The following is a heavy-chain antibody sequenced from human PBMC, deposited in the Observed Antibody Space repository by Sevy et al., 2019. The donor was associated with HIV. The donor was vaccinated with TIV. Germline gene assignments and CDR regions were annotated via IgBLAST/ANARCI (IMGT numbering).Heavy chain of an antibody. V-gene: IGHV3-9*01. D-gene: IGHD3-10*01. CDR1: GFTFDDYA. CDR2: ISWNSGSI. J-gene: IGHJ6*02. Sequence: GGSLRLSCAASGFTFDDYAMHWVRQAPGKGLEWVSGISWNSGSIGYADSVKGRFTISRDNAKNSLYLQMNRLRAEDTALYYWAKDMVRGALINYGMDVWGQGTTVTVSS. CDR3: AKDMVRGALINYGMDV.